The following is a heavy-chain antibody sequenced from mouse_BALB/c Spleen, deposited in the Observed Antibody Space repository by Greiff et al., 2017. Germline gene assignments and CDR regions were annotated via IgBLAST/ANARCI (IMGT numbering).Heavy chain of an antibody. D-gene: IGHD1-1*01. V-gene: IGHV5-6-5*01. Sequence: EVKLMESGGGLVKPGGSLKLSCAASGFTFSSYAMSWVRQTPEKRLEWVASISSGGSTYYPDSVKGRFTISRDNARNILYLQMSSLRSEDTAMYYCARDYYGSSYGYFDYWGQGTTLTVSS. CDR2: ISSGGST. CDR1: GFTFSSYA. CDR3: ARDYYGSSYGYFDY. J-gene: IGHJ2*01.